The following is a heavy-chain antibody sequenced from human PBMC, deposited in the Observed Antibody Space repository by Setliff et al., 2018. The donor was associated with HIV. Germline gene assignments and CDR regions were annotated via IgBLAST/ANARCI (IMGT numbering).Heavy chain of an antibody. V-gene: IGHV4-31*03. Sequence: PSETLSLTCSVSGGSISRVGYYWSWIRQHPGKGLEWIGYITYSGSTYHNPSLMSRVSISPDTSKNQFSLKLTSVTAADTAVYYCARVGSVIQVTLFGMDVWGQGTTVTVSS. CDR2: ITYSGST. J-gene: IGHJ6*02. CDR3: ARVGSVIQVTLFGMDV. D-gene: IGHD5-18*01. CDR1: GGSISRVGYY.